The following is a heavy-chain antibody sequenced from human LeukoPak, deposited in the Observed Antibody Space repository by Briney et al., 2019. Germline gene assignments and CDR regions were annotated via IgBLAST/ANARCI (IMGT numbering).Heavy chain of an antibody. J-gene: IGHJ5*02. V-gene: IGHV1-8*01. Sequence: ASVKVSCKASGYTFTSYDINWVRQATGQGLEWMGWMNPNSGNTGYAQKFQGRVTMTRNTSISTAYMELSSLRSEDTAVYYCARVFYDYVWGSYRYIRFDPWGQGTLVTASS. CDR1: GYTFTSYD. CDR2: MNPNSGNT. D-gene: IGHD3-16*02. CDR3: ARVFYDYVWGSYRYIRFDP.